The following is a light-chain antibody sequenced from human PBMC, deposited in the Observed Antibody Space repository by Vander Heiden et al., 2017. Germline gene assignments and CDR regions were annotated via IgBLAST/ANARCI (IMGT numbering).Light chain of an antibody. Sequence: QSVLTQPPSASGTPGQRVTITCSGSSSNLGRNHVNWYQQPPGTAAKPLIDSNNQRPSGVPYRFSGSQSGTSASLAISGLQSEDEADYYCAAWDDSLNGWVFGGGTKLTVL. CDR1: SSNLGRNH. V-gene: IGLV1-44*01. J-gene: IGLJ3*02. CDR2: SNN. CDR3: AAWDDSLNGWV.